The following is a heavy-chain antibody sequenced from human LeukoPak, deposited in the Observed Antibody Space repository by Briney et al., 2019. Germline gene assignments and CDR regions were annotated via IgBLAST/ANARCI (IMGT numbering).Heavy chain of an antibody. CDR3: ARARIAVAGTEYYYYYMDV. CDR1: GYTFDLYH. V-gene: IGHV1-18*01. CDR2: VSTYNGDT. D-gene: IGHD6-19*01. J-gene: IGHJ6*03. Sequence: ASVKVSCKASGYTFDLYHISWVRQAPGQGLEWIGWVSTYNGDTHYAQKVQGRVTMTTDTSTNTAYMELTSLRSDDTAVYYCARARIAVAGTEYYYYYMDVWGKGTTVTVSS.